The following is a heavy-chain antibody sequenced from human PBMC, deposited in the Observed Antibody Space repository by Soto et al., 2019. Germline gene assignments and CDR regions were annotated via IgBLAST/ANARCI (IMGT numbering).Heavy chain of an antibody. D-gene: IGHD6-19*01. CDR3: TTDRTTNGWFRGGY. V-gene: IGHV3-15*01. CDR1: GFSFTNAW. CDR2: IKSKDEGGTA. Sequence: EVQLVESGGGLAKPGGSLRLSCTASGFSFTNAWMSWVRQVPGKGLEWLGRIKSKDEGGTADYAALVKGRFTVSSDDTTNTLYLQMNSLTIEDTGVYFCTTDRTTNGWFRGGYWGRGTLVTVSS. J-gene: IGHJ4*02.